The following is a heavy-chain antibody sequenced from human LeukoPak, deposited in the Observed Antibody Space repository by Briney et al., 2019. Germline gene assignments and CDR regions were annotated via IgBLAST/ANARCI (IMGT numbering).Heavy chain of an antibody. J-gene: IGHJ5*02. CDR2: IYYSGST. D-gene: IGHD3-22*01. CDR1: GGSISSGDYY. CDR3: ARSGLYDSSGYYMGPFDP. Sequence: SETLSLTCTVSGGSISSGDYYWRWIRQPPGKGLEWIGYIYYSGSTYYNPSLKSRVTISVDTSKNQFSLKLSSVTAADTAVYYCARSGLYDSSGYYMGPFDPWGQGTLVTVSS. V-gene: IGHV4-30-4*01.